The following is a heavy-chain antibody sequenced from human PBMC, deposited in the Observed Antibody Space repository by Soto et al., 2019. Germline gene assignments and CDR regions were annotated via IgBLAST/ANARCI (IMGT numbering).Heavy chain of an antibody. V-gene: IGHV3-30*18. J-gene: IGHJ3*02. CDR1: GFTFSSSG. Sequence: QVQLVESGGGVVQPGRSLRLSCAASGFTFSSSGMYWVRQAPGKGLEWVAVISDDGSKKYYADSVKGRFTISRDNSKNTLYLQMNSLRAEDTAVYYCAKDQTHAFDIWGQGTMVTVSS. CDR2: ISDDGSKK. CDR3: AKDQTHAFDI.